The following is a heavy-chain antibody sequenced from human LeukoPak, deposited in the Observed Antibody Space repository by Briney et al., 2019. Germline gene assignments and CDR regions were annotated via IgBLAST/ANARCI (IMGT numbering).Heavy chain of an antibody. CDR2: ISAYNGNT. V-gene: IGHV1-18*01. D-gene: IGHD3-22*01. CDR3: ARSKGLGVITNFDY. Sequence: ASVKVSCKASGSTFTSYGISWVRQAPGQRLEWMGWISAYNGNTNYAQKLQVRVTMTTDTSTSTAYKDLRSLRSDDTAVYYCARSKGLGVITNFDYWGQGTLVTVSS. CDR1: GSTFTSYG. J-gene: IGHJ4*02.